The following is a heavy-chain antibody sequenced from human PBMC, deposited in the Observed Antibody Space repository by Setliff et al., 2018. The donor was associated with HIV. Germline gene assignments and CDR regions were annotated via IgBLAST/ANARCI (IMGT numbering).Heavy chain of an antibody. V-gene: IGHV4-38-2*01. Sequence: SETLSLTCAVSGYSISSGHYWGWIRQPPGKGLEWIGSIYHSGTTYDNPSLKSRVTISVDTSKDQFSLKLSSVTAADTAVYYCARHGAYEAYYDYMDVWGKGTTVTVSS. CDR3: ARHGAYEAYYDYMDV. CDR2: IYHSGTT. CDR1: GYSISSGHY. J-gene: IGHJ6*03. D-gene: IGHD5-12*01.